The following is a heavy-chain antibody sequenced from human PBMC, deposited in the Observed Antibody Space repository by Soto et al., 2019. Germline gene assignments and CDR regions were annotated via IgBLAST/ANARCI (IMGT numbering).Heavy chain of an antibody. V-gene: IGHV3-9*03. CDR1: GFKFDDYA. J-gene: IGHJ4*02. D-gene: IGHD6-19*01. CDR2: ISWNSGSI. Sequence: EVQLVESGGGLAQPGRSLRLSCAASGFKFDDYAMHWVRQSPGKGLEWVSSISWNSGSIDYADSVRGRFIISRDNAENSLYLQLRNLRREDMAVYYCVRMGRKLTWLQWPVDYWGRGTLVTVSS. CDR3: VRMGRKLTWLQWPVDY.